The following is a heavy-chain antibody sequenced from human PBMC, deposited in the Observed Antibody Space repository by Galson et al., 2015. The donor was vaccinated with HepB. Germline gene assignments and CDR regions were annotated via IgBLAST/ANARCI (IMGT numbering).Heavy chain of an antibody. CDR1: GFTFTTYS. Sequence: SLRLSCAASGFTFTTYSMNWVRQAPGKGLEWVSYISSSSSTIYYADSVKGRFTISRDNAKNSLYLQMNSLRAEDTAVYYCAKDWAGVRIIHLSFDYWGQGTLVTVSS. V-gene: IGHV3-48*01. CDR3: AKDWAGVRIIHLSFDY. D-gene: IGHD2-15*01. J-gene: IGHJ4*02. CDR2: ISSSSSTI.